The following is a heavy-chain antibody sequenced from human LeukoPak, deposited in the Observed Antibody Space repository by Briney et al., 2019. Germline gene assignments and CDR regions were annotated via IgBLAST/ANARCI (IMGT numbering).Heavy chain of an antibody. CDR1: GFTFSSYA. D-gene: IGHD4-11*01. V-gene: IGHV3-30*01. J-gene: IGHJ6*03. Sequence: PGGSLRLSCAASGFTFSSYAMHWVRQAPGKGLEWVAVISYDGSDKYYADSVKGRFTISKDNSKNTLYLQMNSLRAEDTAVYYCARIVREVTYYYYMDVWGKGTTVTVSS. CDR2: ISYDGSDK. CDR3: ARIVREVTYYYYMDV.